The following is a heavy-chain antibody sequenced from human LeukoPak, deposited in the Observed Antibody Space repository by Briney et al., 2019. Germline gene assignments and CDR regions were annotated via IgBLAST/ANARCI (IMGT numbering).Heavy chain of an antibody. CDR3: AKLTSASGAYGVDV. V-gene: IGHV3-23*01. J-gene: IGHJ6*02. CDR2: ISGSGGSR. CDR1: GFTFSSYA. Sequence: GGSLRLSCAASGFTFSSYAMNWVRQAPGKGLEWVSTISGSGGSRHYADSVEGRFTISRDNSKNTVYLQMNSLRAEDTAIYYCAKLTSASGAYGVDVWGQGTTVTVSS. D-gene: IGHD3-10*01.